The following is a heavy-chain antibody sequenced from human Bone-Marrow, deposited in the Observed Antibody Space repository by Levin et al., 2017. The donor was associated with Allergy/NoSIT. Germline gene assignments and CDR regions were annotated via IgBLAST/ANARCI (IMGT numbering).Heavy chain of an antibody. Sequence: GESLKISCAASGFMFSTYPMTWVRQAPGKGLEWVSAIGSGGSDPYYADSVNGRFTISRDNSKNTLFLQMNSLRAEDTDLYYCAKCLTSGSGWPFDYWGQGTLVTVSS. CDR3: AKCLTSGSGWPFDY. CDR2: IGSGGSDP. J-gene: IGHJ4*02. V-gene: IGHV3-23*01. D-gene: IGHD6-19*01. CDR1: GFMFSTYP.